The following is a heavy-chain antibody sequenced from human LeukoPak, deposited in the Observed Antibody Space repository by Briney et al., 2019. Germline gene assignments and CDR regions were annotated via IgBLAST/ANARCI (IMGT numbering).Heavy chain of an antibody. CDR2: IYYSGST. CDR3: ARHVQAGTFHFDY. Sequence: PSETLSLPCTVSGGSISSYYWSWIRQPPGKGLEWIGYIYYSGSTNFNPSLKSRVTISVDTSKNQFSLKISSVTAADTAVYYCARHVQAGTFHFDYWGQGTLVTVSS. V-gene: IGHV4-59*08. CDR1: GGSISSYY. D-gene: IGHD1-7*01. J-gene: IGHJ4*02.